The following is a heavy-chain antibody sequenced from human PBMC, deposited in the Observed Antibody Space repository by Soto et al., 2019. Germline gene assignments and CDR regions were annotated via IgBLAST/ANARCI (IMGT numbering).Heavy chain of an antibody. Sequence: PGGSLRLSCAASGFTFSSYGMHWVRQAPGKGLEWVAVIWYDGSNKYYADSVKGRFTISRDNSKNTLYLQMNSLRAEDTAVYYCARQRGHIVVATAQAYGMDVWGQGTTVTVSS. CDR3: ARQRGHIVVATAQAYGMDV. CDR2: IWYDGSNK. V-gene: IGHV3-33*01. J-gene: IGHJ6*02. CDR1: GFTFSSYG. D-gene: IGHD2-21*02.